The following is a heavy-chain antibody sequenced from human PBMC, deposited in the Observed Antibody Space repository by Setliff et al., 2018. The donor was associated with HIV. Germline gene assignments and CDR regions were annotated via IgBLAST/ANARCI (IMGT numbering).Heavy chain of an antibody. CDR2: IHYSGNT. V-gene: IGHV4-31*03. CDR3: ARGGLGVVTSFDS. J-gene: IGHJ4*02. D-gene: IGHD3-3*01. Sequence: SETLSLTCTVSGGSISSGGYYWSWIRQHPGKGLGWIGYIHYSGNTYNNPSLNSRISISVDMSKNKFSLKLSSLTAADTAVYYCARGGLGVVTSFDSWGPGTLVTVSS. CDR1: GGSISSGGYY.